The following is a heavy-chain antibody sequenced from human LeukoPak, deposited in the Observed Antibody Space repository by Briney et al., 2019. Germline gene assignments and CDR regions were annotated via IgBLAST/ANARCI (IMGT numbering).Heavy chain of an antibody. J-gene: IGHJ5*02. V-gene: IGHV1-46*01. Sequence: ASVKVSCKASGGTFTSYYMHWVRQAPGQGLEWMGIINPSGGSTSYAQKFQGRVTMTRDTSTSIVYMELSSLRSEDTAVYYCARDRRAMVRGVIINWFDPWGQGTLVTVSS. D-gene: IGHD3-10*01. CDR1: GGTFTSYY. CDR3: ARDRRAMVRGVIINWFDP. CDR2: INPSGGST.